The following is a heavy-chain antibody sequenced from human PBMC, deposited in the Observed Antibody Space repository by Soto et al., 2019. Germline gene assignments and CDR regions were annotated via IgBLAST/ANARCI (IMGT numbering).Heavy chain of an antibody. CDR2: ISGSGGST. V-gene: IGHV3-23*01. D-gene: IGHD6-13*01. J-gene: IGHJ5*02. CDR1: VFTFSSYA. CDR3: AKATAAAGTSSWFDP. Sequence: PGGSLRLSCSASVFTFSSYAMSWFRQAPAKGLEWVSAISGSGGSTYYADSVKGRFTISRDNSKNTLYLQVNSLRAEDTAVYYCAKATAAAGTSSWFDPWGQGTLVTVSS.